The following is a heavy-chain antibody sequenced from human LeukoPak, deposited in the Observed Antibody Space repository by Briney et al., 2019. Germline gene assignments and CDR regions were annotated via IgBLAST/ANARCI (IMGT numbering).Heavy chain of an antibody. CDR3: ARVRPGSGWYDYYYGMDV. CDR2: ISAYNGNT. D-gene: IGHD6-19*01. Sequence: GASVNVSCKASGYTFTIYGISWVRQAPGQGLEWMGWISAYNGNTNYAQKLQGRVTITTDTSTSTAYMELRSLRSDDTAVYYCARVRPGSGWYDYYYGMDVWGQGTTVTVSS. J-gene: IGHJ6*02. CDR1: GYTFTIYG. V-gene: IGHV1-18*01.